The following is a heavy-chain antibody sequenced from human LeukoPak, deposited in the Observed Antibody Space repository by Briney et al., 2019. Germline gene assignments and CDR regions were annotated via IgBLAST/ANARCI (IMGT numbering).Heavy chain of an antibody. D-gene: IGHD3-3*01. V-gene: IGHV1-2*06. Sequence: ASVKVSCKASGYTFTGYYMNWVRQAPGQGLEWMGRINPNSGGTNYAQKFQGRVTMTRDTSISTAYMELSRLRSDDTAVYYCAAFTIYRWFDPWGQGTLVTVSS. J-gene: IGHJ5*02. CDR3: AAFTIYRWFDP. CDR1: GYTFTGYY. CDR2: INPNSGGT.